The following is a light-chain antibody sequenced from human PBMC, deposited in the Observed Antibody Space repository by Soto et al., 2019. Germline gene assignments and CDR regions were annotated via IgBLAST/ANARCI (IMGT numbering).Light chain of an antibody. CDR1: QSVSSN. V-gene: IGKV3-15*01. CDR2: GAS. J-gene: IGKJ3*01. CDR3: QQYNNWPPLFT. Sequence: EIVMTQSPATLSVSPGERATLSCRASQSVSSNLAWYQQKPGQAPRLLLYGASTRASGIPARFSGSGSGTEFTLTISSLQSEDFSVYYCQQYNNWPPLFTFGPGTKVDI.